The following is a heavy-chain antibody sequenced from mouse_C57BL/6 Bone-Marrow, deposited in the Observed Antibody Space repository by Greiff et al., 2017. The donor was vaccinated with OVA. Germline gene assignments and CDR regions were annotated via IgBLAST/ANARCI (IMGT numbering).Heavy chain of an antibody. Sequence: VQLQQSGAELVRPGASVTLSCKASGYTFTDYEMHWVKQTPVHGLEWIGAIDPETGGTAYNQKFKGKAILTADKSSSTAYMELRSLTSEDSAVYYCTPMTTVVARAMDYWGQGTSVTVSS. V-gene: IGHV1-15*01. CDR3: TPMTTVVARAMDY. J-gene: IGHJ4*01. CDR1: GYTFTDYE. D-gene: IGHD1-1*01. CDR2: IDPETGGT.